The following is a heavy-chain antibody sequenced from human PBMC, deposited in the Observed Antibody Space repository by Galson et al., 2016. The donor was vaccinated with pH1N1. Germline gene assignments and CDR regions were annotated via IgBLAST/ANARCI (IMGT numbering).Heavy chain of an antibody. D-gene: IGHD4-17*01. CDR3: ARLDYGDYSGYFEY. J-gene: IGHJ4*02. V-gene: IGHV2-70*01. Sequence: PALVKPTQTLTLTCTFSGFSLSTSGMCVSWIRQPPGKALEWLALIDWDDDKYYSTSLKTRLPISKDTSKNQVVLTMTNMDPVDTATYYCARLDYGDYSGYFEYWGQGTLVTVSS. CDR2: IDWDDDK. CDR1: GFSLSTSGMC.